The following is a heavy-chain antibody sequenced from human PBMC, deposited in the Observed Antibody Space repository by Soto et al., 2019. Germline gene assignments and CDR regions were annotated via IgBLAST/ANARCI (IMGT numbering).Heavy chain of an antibody. D-gene: IGHD4-17*01. CDR1: GGSISSGGYY. CDR2: IYYSGST. Sequence: SETLSLTCTVSGGSISSGGYYWSWIRQHPGKGLEWIGYIYYSGSTYYNPSLKSRVTISVDTSKNQFSLKLSSVTAADTAVYYCARLNPYAYGGNDVFDYWGQGTLVTVSS. CDR3: ARLNPYAYGGNDVFDY. J-gene: IGHJ4*02. V-gene: IGHV4-31*03.